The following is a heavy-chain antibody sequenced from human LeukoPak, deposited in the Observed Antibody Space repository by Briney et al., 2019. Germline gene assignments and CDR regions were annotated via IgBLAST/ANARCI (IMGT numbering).Heavy chain of an antibody. CDR3: ARVAGIAVAGLDY. Sequence: SETLSLTCAVYGESFSGYYWSWIRQPPGKGLEWIGEINHSGSTNYNPSLKSRVTISVDTSKNQFSLKLSSVTAADTAVYYCARVAGIAVAGLDYWGQGTLVTVSS. CDR2: INHSGST. D-gene: IGHD6-19*01. CDR1: GESFSGYY. V-gene: IGHV4-34*01. J-gene: IGHJ4*02.